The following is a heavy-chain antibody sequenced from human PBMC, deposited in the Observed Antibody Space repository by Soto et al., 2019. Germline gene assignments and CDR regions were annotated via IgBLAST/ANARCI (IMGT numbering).Heavy chain of an antibody. CDR3: AKGEGRLATIWGGAFDI. Sequence: EVQLLESGGGLVQPGGSLRLSCAASGFTFSSYAMSWVRQAPGKGLEWVSAISGSGGSTYYADSVKGRFTISRDNSKNTLYLQMNSLRAEDTGVYYCAKGEGRLATIWGGAFDIWGQGTMVTVSS. J-gene: IGHJ3*02. V-gene: IGHV3-23*01. CDR2: ISGSGGST. D-gene: IGHD5-12*01. CDR1: GFTFSSYA.